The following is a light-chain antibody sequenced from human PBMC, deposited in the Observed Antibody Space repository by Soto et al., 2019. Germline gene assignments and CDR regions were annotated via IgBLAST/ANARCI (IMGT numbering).Light chain of an antibody. J-gene: IGLJ3*02. CDR3: VLYMGSGFWV. V-gene: IGLV8-61*01. CDR1: SGSVSTSYY. CDR2: STN. Sequence: QTVVTQEPSFSVSPGGTVTLNCGLSSGSVSTSYYPSWYQQTPGQAPRTLIYSTNTRSSGVPDRFSGSILGNKAALTITGAQADDESDYYCVLYMGSGFWVFGGGTKLTVL.